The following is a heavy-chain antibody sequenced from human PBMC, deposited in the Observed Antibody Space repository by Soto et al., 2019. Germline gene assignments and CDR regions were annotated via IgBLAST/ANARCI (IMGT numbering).Heavy chain of an antibody. J-gene: IGHJ5*02. CDR3: ARKDSYDYVWGSYSS. CDR1: GGSFSGYY. D-gene: IGHD3-16*02. Sequence: SETLSLTCAVYGGSFSGYYWSWIRQPPGKGLEWIGEINHSGSTNYNPSLKSRVTISVDTSKNQFSLKLSSVTAADTAVYYCARKDSYDYVWGSYSSWGQGTLVTVSS. CDR2: INHSGST. V-gene: IGHV4-34*01.